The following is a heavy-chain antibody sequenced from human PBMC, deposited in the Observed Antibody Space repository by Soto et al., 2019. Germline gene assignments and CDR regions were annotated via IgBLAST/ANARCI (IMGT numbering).Heavy chain of an antibody. J-gene: IGHJ6*02. V-gene: IGHV5-51*01. CDR3: AINYYDGSGFSFYYPMDV. D-gene: IGHD3-22*01. Sequence: GESLKISCKGSGYSFTSYWIAWVRQMPGKGLECMGIIYPGDSDTRYSPSFQGQVTISVDKSINTAYLQWSSLTASDTAMYYCAINYYDGSGFSFYYPMDVWGQGTAVTVSS. CDR1: GYSFTSYW. CDR2: IYPGDSDT.